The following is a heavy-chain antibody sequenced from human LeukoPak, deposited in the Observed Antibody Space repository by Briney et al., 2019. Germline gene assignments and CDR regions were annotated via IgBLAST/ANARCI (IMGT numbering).Heavy chain of an antibody. V-gene: IGHV3-48*04. D-gene: IGHD2-15*01. Sequence: GGSLRLSCAASGFTFSSYSMNWVRQAPGKGLEWLSYISGSSSTIYYANSVKGRFTISRDNAKNSLYLQMDSLRAEDTAVYYCARESLGYCSGSTCYYFYMDFWGKGTTVTVSS. CDR1: GFTFSSYS. J-gene: IGHJ6*03. CDR3: ARESLGYCSGSTCYYFYMDF. CDR2: ISGSSSTI.